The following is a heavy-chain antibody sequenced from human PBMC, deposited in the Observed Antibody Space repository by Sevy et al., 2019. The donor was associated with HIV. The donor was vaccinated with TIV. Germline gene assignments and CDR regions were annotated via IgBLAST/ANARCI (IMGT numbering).Heavy chain of an antibody. CDR2: INSGSGAI. V-gene: IGHV3-48*01. J-gene: IGHJ4*02. CDR3: VRTVSGTFRYDDY. CDR1: GFMFNSYS. D-gene: IGHD3-16*02. Sequence: GGSLLSCAASGFMFNSYSMNWVRQAPGTGLEWLSYINSGSGAISYADSVKGRFTISRDNAKNSLYLQMNSLRAEDTAVYYCVRTVSGTFRYDDYWGQGTLVTVSS.